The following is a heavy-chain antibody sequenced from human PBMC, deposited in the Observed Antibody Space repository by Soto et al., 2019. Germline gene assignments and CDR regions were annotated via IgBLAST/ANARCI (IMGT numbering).Heavy chain of an antibody. CDR3: ARTCRSGGSCYLEY. V-gene: IGHV1-18*01. J-gene: IGHJ4*02. CDR1: GYSFSSFG. D-gene: IGHD2-15*01. CDR2: VSVPSGDT. Sequence: QVQLVQSGAEVKEPGASVKVSCKASGYSFSSFGISWVRQAPGQGLEWVGWVSVPSGDTSSAQNFPGRVTVTTDTSTSTAYLEVGSLRSDDTAVYYCARTCRSGGSCYLEYWGEGTLVTVSS.